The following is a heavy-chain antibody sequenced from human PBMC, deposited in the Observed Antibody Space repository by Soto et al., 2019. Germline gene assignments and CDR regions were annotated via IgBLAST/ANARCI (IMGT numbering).Heavy chain of an antibody. D-gene: IGHD1-26*01. V-gene: IGHV1-24*01. CDR3: ATSPAYSGSYYFDY. J-gene: IGHJ4*02. CDR2: FDPEDGET. CDR1: GYTLTELS. Sequence: GASVKVSCKVSGYTLTELSMHWVRQAPGKGLEWMGGFDPEDGETIYAQKFQGRVTMTEDTSTDTAYMELSSLRSEDTAVYYCATSPAYSGSYYFDYWGQGTLVTVSS.